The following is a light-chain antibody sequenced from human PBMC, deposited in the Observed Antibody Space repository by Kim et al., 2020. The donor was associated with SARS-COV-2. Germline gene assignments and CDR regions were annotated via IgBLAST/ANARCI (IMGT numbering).Light chain of an antibody. J-gene: IGKJ2*01. CDR2: SAS. CDR1: QGVGSW. CDR3: QQTNTFPYT. Sequence: DIQMPQSPSSVSASVGDRVTIICRASQGVGSWLSWYQQKPGKAPQLLIYSASRLQSWVPLRFSGSGSGTDFILTISSLQPEDFATYYCQQTNTFPYTFGQGTKLEI. V-gene: IGKV1D-12*01.